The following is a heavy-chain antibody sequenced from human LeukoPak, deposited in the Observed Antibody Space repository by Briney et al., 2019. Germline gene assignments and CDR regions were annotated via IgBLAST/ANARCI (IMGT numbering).Heavy chain of an antibody. Sequence: GGSLRLSCAASGLTFSSYSMNWVRQAPGKGLVWVSRINTDGSITNYADFVKGRFSISRDNAKNTLYLQMSSLRAEDTAVYYCARDRGPRTGFMVREAYDYWGQGTLVTVSS. CDR2: INTDGSIT. V-gene: IGHV3-74*01. J-gene: IGHJ4*02. D-gene: IGHD3-10*01. CDR1: GLTFSSYS. CDR3: ARDRGPRTGFMVREAYDY.